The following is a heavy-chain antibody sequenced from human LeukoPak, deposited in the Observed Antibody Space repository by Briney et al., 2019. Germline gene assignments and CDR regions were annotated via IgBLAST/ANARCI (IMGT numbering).Heavy chain of an antibody. J-gene: IGHJ4*02. Sequence: GGSLRLSCTASGFIFSNYWMSWVRQAPGKGLEGVANIKKDGSEEYYVDSVKGRFTISRDNARNSLYLQMNSLRADDTAVYYCARALGQPTDYWGQGTLVTVSS. D-gene: IGHD3-10*01. V-gene: IGHV3-7*04. CDR2: IKKDGSEE. CDR3: ARALGQPTDY. CDR1: GFIFSNYW.